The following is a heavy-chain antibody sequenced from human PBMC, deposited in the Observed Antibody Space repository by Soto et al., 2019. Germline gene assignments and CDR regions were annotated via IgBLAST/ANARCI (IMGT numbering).Heavy chain of an antibody. D-gene: IGHD6-13*01. J-gene: IGHJ4*02. CDR2: INPSGGST. CDR3: ASSIAAAGNFDY. V-gene: IGHV1-46*03. Sequence: QVQLVQSGAEVKKPGASVKVSCKASGYTFTSYYMHWVRQAPGQGLEWMGIINPSGGSTSYAQKFQGRVTMTRNTSTSTVYMELSSLRSEDTAVYYCASSIAAAGNFDYWGQGTLVTVSS. CDR1: GYTFTSYY.